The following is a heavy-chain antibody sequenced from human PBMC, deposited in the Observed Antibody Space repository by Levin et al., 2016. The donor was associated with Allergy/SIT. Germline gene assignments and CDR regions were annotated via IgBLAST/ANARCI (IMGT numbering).Heavy chain of an antibody. V-gene: IGHV3-30*02. CDR2: IRYDGSNK. CDR1: GFTFSSYG. J-gene: IGHJ4*02. D-gene: IGHD3-22*01. CDR3: ATDPTTPMTYYDSSGYHSFDY. Sequence: GESLKISCAASGFTFSSYGMHWVRQAPGKGLEWVAFIRYDGSNKYYADSVKGRFTISRDNSKNTLYLQMNSLRAEDTAVYYCATDPTTPMTYYDSSGYHSFDYWGQGTLVTVSS.